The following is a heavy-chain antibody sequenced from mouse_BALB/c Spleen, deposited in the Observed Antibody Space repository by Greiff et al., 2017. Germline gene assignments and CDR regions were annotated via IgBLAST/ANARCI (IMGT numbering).Heavy chain of an antibody. V-gene: IGHV1-31*01. CDR3: ARTYGNYAMDY. D-gene: IGHD2-10*02. J-gene: IGHJ4*01. CDR2: INPYNGAT. CDR1: GYSFTGYY. Sequence: VQLQQSGPELVKPGASVKISCKASGYSFTGYYMHWVKQSHVKSLEWIGRINPYNGATSYNQNFKDKASLTVDKSSSTAYMELHSLTSEDSAVYYCARTYGNYAMDYWGQGTSVTVSS.